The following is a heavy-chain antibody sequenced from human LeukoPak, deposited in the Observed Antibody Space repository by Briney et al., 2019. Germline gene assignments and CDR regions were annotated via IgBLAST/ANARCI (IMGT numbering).Heavy chain of an antibody. CDR1: GFTFSSHA. Sequence: GGSLRLSCAGTGTGFTFSSHAMSWVRQAPGKGLEWVANIKPDGSDKHYVDSVKGRFTISRDNPENSMYLQMTGLRAEDTALYYCARDMDIWGQGTMVTVSS. D-gene: IGHD3/OR15-3a*01. CDR2: IKPDGSDK. CDR3: ARDMDI. V-gene: IGHV3-7*01. J-gene: IGHJ3*02.